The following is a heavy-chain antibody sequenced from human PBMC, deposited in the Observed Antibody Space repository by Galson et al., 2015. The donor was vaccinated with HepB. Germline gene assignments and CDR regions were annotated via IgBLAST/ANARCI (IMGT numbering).Heavy chain of an antibody. D-gene: IGHD3-16*01. CDR1: GFTFSSYS. V-gene: IGHV3-21*01. J-gene: IGHJ6*02. Sequence: SLRLSCAASGFTFSSYSMNWVRQAPGKGLEWVSSISSSSSYIYYADSVKGRFTISRDNAKNSLYLQMNSLRAEDTAVYYCASRGRGLDGMDVWGQGTTVTVSS. CDR3: ASRGRGLDGMDV. CDR2: ISSSSSYI.